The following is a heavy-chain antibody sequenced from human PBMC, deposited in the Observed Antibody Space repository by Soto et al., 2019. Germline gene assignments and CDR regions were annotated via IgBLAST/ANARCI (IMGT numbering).Heavy chain of an antibody. CDR1: GLIVSTNY. V-gene: IGHV3-53*02. D-gene: IGHD3-10*01. CDR2: LYSGGST. Sequence: EVQLVETGGGLIQPGGSLRPSCAASGLIVSTNYMNWVRQAPGKGLEWVSVLYSGGSTHYAGSVKGRFIISRDNSKHTLYLQMNSLRAEDTAVYYCARDRPGDEGDAFDIWGHGTLVTVSS. J-gene: IGHJ3*02. CDR3: ARDRPGDEGDAFDI.